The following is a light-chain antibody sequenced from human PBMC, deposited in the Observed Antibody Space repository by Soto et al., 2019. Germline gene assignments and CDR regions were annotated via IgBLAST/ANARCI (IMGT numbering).Light chain of an antibody. CDR1: QANCNF. V-gene: IGKV1-27*01. CDR2: SDS. Sequence: IQMTQSPSCLSASVGDRFPITCRASQANCNFLAWYQRKPGKLPKLLXYSDSPLQSGVPSRFSGSGSGTDCTLTISSLQPEDVATYYCQKCKVAPSTCGGGAKV. CDR3: QKCKVAPST. J-gene: IGKJ4*01.